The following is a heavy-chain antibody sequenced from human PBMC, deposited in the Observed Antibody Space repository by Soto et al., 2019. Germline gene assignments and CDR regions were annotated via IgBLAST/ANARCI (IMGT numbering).Heavy chain of an antibody. CDR3: ARDPSSSSVGGALGY. J-gene: IGHJ4*02. V-gene: IGHV4-31*03. Sequence: QVQLQESGPGLVKPSQTLSLTCTVSGGSISSGGYYWSWIRQHPGNGLEWIVYIYYSGSTYYNPSLKSRVTLSVYTSKNMFTLELSSVTAADTAVYCCARDPSSSSVGGALGYWGQGTLVTVSS. CDR2: IYYSGST. CDR1: GGSISSGGYY. D-gene: IGHD6-6*01.